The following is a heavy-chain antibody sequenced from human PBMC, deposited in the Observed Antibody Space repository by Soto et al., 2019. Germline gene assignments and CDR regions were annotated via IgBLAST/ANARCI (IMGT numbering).Heavy chain of an antibody. V-gene: IGHV4-39*01. CDR1: GGSISSSSYY. J-gene: IGHJ6*02. CDR2: IYYSGST. D-gene: IGHD5-12*01. CDR3: ARQLDSGYGEVENPYYYYYGMDV. Sequence: SETLSLTCTVSGGSISSSSYYWGWIRQPPGKGLEWIGSIYYSGSTYYNPSLKSRVTISVDTSKNQFSLKLSSVTAADTAVYYCARQLDSGYGEVENPYYYYYGMDVWGQGTTVTVSS.